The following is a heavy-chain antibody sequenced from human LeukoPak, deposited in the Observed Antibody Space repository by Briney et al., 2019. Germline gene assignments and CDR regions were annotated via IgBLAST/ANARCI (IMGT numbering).Heavy chain of an antibody. CDR1: GGSLSGYY. D-gene: IGHD3-22*01. Sequence: SETLSPTCAVYGGSLSGYYWSWIRQPPGKGLEWIGEINHSGSSNYQPSLKSRVTMSVDTSKNQFSLRLSSVTDADTAVYCCARAPGSYYSNFDYWGQGTLVTVSS. CDR3: ARAPGSYYSNFDY. V-gene: IGHV4-34*01. CDR2: INHSGSS. J-gene: IGHJ4*02.